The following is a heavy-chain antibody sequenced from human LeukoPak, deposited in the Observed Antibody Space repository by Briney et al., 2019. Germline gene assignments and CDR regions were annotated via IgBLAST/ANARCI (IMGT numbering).Heavy chain of an antibody. Sequence: PGGSLRLSCAASGFSFRTYGMHWVRQAPGKGLEWVAVISYDGSNKYYADSVKGRFTISRDNSKNTLYLQMNSLRAEDTAVYYCARDPGEVPAAMRYYYYGMDVWGQGTTVTVSS. CDR2: ISYDGSNK. D-gene: IGHD2-2*01. CDR3: ARDPGEVPAAMRYYYYGMDV. J-gene: IGHJ6*02. V-gene: IGHV3-30*19. CDR1: GFSFRTYG.